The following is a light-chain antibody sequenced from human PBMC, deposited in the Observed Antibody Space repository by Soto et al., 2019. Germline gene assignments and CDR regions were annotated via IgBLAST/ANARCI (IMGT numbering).Light chain of an antibody. Sequence: EIVLTQSPATLSLSPGERATLSCRASQSVSSYLAWYQQKPGQAPRLLIYDASNRATGIPARFSGSGSGTDSTLTISSLEPDDCAVYDHQHRSNWPSIPFGQRTRLLTK. CDR1: QSVSSY. J-gene: IGKJ5*01. V-gene: IGKV3-11*01. CDR2: DAS. CDR3: QHRSNWPSIP.